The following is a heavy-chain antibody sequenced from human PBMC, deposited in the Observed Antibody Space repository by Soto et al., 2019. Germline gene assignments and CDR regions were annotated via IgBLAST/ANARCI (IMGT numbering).Heavy chain of an antibody. D-gene: IGHD5-12*01. CDR1: GDSVSSNSAA. J-gene: IGHJ4*02. V-gene: IGHV6-1*01. CDR3: AREGIEWLRYLPAHFPLRAYYFDY. CDR2: TYYRSKWYN. Sequence: SQTLSLTCAISGDSVSSNSAAWNWIRQSPSRGLEWLGRTYYRSKWYNDYAVSVKSRITINPDTSKNQFSLQLNSVTPEDTAVYYCAREGIEWLRYLPAHFPLRAYYFDYWGQGTLVTVSS.